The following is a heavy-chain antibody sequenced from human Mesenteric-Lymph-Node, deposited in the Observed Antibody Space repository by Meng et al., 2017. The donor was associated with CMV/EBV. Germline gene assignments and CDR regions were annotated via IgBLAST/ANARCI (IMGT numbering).Heavy chain of an antibody. D-gene: IGHD5/OR15-5a*01. CDR3: ARDSVSDTRDY. V-gene: IGHV3-66*01. Sequence: CAASGITGSSNYMSWVRQAPGKGLEWVSVSYSGGGNTYYADSVKGRFTISRDNLRTTLYLHMSSLRAEDTAVYYCARDSVSDTRDYWGQGTLVTVSS. CDR1: GITGSSNY. J-gene: IGHJ4*02. CDR2: SYSGGGNT.